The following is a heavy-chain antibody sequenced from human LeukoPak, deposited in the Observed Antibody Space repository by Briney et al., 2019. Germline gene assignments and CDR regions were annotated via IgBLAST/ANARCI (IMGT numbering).Heavy chain of an antibody. J-gene: IGHJ6*03. CDR3: VSGYSDYADYYNYYMGV. D-gene: IGHD4-11*01. CDR2: INPNSGGT. V-gene: IGHV1-2*02. CDR1: GYTFTGYY. Sequence: ASVKVSCKASGYTFTGYYMHWVRQAPGQGLEWMGWINPNSGGTNYAQKFQGRVTMTRDTSITTVYLQLSRLKSDDTAVYYCVSGYSDYADYYNYYMGVWGKGTTVTVSS.